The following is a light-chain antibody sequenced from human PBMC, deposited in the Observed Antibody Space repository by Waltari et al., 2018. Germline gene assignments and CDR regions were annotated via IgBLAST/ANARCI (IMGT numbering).Light chain of an antibody. CDR3: HSRETFSTRL. J-gene: IGLJ2*01. CDR2: GPE. Sequence: SYDLIQAPSLAVALGQTVRITCQGDGLSRYYASWYPQKARQAPINVLYGPENRPAGLPDRFSGSTSGNTASLTITGAQAEDEADYYCHSRETFSTRLFGGGTRLTV. CDR1: GLSRYY. V-gene: IGLV3-19*01.